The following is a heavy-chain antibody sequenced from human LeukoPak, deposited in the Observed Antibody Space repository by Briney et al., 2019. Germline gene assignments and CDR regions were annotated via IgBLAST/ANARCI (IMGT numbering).Heavy chain of an antibody. CDR2: MNPNSGNT. CDR1: GYTFTSYD. Sequence: GASVKVSCKASGYTFTSYDINWVRQATGQGLEWMGWMNPNSGNTGYAQKFQGRVTMTRNTSICTAYMELSSLRSEDTSVYYCPRGSDGFWSGQNWFGPWGQGTLVTVSS. J-gene: IGHJ5*02. CDR3: PRGSDGFWSGQNWFGP. D-gene: IGHD3-3*01. V-gene: IGHV1-8*01.